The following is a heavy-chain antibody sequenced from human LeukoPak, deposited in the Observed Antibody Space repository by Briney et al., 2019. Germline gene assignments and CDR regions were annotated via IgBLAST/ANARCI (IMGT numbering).Heavy chain of an antibody. D-gene: IGHD3-10*01. Sequence: SETLSLTCTVSGGSIRSYYWSWIRQPPGKGLEWFACISYSGSTKYNPSLKSRVTISVDTSKNQFSLKLSSVTAADTAVYYCASHGSRRDFYYWGQGTLVTASS. V-gene: IGHV4-59*01. CDR3: ASHGSRRDFYY. CDR2: ISYSGST. CDR1: GGSIRSYY. J-gene: IGHJ4*02.